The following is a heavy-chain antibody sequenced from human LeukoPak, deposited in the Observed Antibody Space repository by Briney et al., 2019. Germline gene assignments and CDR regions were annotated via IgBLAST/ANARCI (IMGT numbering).Heavy chain of an antibody. D-gene: IGHD5-18*01. J-gene: IGHJ4*02. CDR2: MSGRGVSI. CDR1: GFTFTNYA. V-gene: IGHV3-23*01. CDR3: AREVRYSYVDY. Sequence: GGSLRLSCAASGFTFTNYAMSWVRQAPGKGLEWVSGMSGRGVSIYYADSVKGRFTISSDNSKNTLYLQLNSLRAEDTAVYYCAREVRYSYVDYWGQGTLVTVSS.